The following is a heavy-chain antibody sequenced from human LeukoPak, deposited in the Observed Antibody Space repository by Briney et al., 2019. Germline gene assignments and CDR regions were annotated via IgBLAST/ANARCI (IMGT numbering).Heavy chain of an antibody. Sequence: APVKVSCKASGYTFSNFGISWVRQAPGQGLEWMGWISVNNGNTNYAQNFQGRVTMTTDTSTSTAYMELRSLRSDDTAVYYCARVGPTHYYYFLDVWGKGTTVTVSS. D-gene: IGHD1-26*01. CDR1: GYTFSNFG. V-gene: IGHV1-18*01. CDR2: ISVNNGNT. CDR3: ARVGPTHYYYFLDV. J-gene: IGHJ6*04.